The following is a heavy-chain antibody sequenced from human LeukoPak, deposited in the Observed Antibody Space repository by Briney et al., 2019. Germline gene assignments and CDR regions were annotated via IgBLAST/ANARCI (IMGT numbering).Heavy chain of an antibody. CDR1: GFTFSSFA. CDR2: ISGSGGST. D-gene: IGHD6-6*01. J-gene: IGHJ4*02. CDR3: AKGDIAALPPPFDY. Sequence: GGSLRLSCAASGFTFSSFAMSWDGQAPGKEREWVSAISGSGGSTYYADSVKGRFTISRANCTNTLYLQMNSLRDAHTAVYYCAKGDIAALPPPFDYWGQGTLVTVSS. V-gene: IGHV3-23*01.